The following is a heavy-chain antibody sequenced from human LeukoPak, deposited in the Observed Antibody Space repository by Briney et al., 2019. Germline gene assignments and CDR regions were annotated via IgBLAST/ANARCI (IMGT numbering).Heavy chain of an antibody. CDR1: GDSVSSNSAA. CDR2: TYYRSKRYN. J-gene: IGHJ2*01. CDR3: AIAYCSGGSCYWYFDL. D-gene: IGHD2-15*01. Sequence: SQTLSLTCAISGDSVSSNSAAWDWLRPSASRGLEWLGSTYYRSKRYNDYAVSVKSRITINPDTSKNQFSLQLNSVTPEDTAVYYCAIAYCSGGSCYWYFDLWGRGTLVTVSS. V-gene: IGHV6-1*01.